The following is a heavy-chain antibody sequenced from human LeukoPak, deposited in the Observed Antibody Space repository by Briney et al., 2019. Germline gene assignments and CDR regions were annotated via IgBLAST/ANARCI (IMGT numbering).Heavy chain of an antibody. CDR3: ARDHYDSSGYPNLNWFDP. CDR2: IYHSGST. J-gene: IGHJ5*02. CDR1: GYSISSGYY. Sequence: SETLSLTCTVSGYSISSGYYWGWIRQPPGKGLEWIGSIYHSGSTYHNPSLKSRVTISVDTSKNQFSLKLSSVTAADTAVYYCARDHYDSSGYPNLNWFDPWGQGTLVTVSS. V-gene: IGHV4-38-2*02. D-gene: IGHD3-22*01.